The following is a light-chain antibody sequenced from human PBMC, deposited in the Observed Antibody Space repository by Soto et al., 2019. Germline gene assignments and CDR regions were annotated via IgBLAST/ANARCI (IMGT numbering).Light chain of an antibody. V-gene: IGKV3-20*01. CDR2: GVS. CDR3: QQYTDWPLT. CDR1: QSVTSNY. Sequence: EVVMTQSPATLSVSPGERATLSCRASQSVTSNYLAWYQQKPGQAPRLLLYGVSSRATGVPDRFSGSGSGTDFTLNISRLEPEDFAVYYCQQYTDWPLTFGQGTKVEVK. J-gene: IGKJ1*01.